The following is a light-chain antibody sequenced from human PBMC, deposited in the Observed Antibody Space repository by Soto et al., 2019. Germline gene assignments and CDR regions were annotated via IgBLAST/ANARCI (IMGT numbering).Light chain of an antibody. CDR1: ESVSTY. V-gene: IGKV3-11*01. CDR3: QQRSSWPLT. CDR2: DTS. Sequence: EVVLAQSPATLSLSPGDRATLSCRVNESVSTYLAWYQQKPGQSPRLLIYDTSKRATGIPARFSGSGSGTDFTLTIVSLEPEDFVFYYCQQRSSWPLTFGGGTKVDIK. J-gene: IGKJ4*01.